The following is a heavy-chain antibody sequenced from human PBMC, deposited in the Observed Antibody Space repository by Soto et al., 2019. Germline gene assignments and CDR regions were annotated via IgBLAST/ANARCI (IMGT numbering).Heavy chain of an antibody. Sequence: SETLSLTCTVSGGSISSGGYYWSWIRQHPGKGLEWIGYIYYSGSTYYNPSLKSRVTISVDTSKNQFSLKLSSVTAADTAVYYCARSSGWEDADAFDIWGQGTMVTVSS. CDR2: IYYSGST. V-gene: IGHV4-31*03. J-gene: IGHJ3*02. CDR1: GGSISSGGYY. CDR3: ARSSGWEDADAFDI. D-gene: IGHD6-19*01.